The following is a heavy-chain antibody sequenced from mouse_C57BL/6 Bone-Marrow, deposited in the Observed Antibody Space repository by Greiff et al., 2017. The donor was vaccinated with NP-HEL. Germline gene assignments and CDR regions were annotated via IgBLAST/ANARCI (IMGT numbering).Heavy chain of an antibody. CDR1: GYTFTSYW. J-gene: IGHJ4*01. CDR2: IYPGSGST. CDR3: ARESEYCLWDY. V-gene: IGHV1-55*01. D-gene: IGHD5-2*01. Sequence: QVQLQQPGAELVKPGASVKLSCKASGYTFTSYWITWVKQRPGQGLEWIGEIYPGSGSTNYNEKFKSKATLTVDTSSSTAYMQLSSLTSEDSAVYYCARESEYCLWDYWGQGTSVTVAS.